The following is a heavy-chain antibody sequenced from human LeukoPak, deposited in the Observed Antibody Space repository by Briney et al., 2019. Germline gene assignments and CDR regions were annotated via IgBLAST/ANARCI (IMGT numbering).Heavy chain of an antibody. Sequence: SETLSLTCTVSGGSIRSSSYYWGWIRQPPGKGLEWIGSIYYSGSTYYSPSLKSRVTISVDTSKNQFSLKLSSATAADTAVYFCARTMDSGNYYTFDIWGQGTMVTVSS. V-gene: IGHV4-39*01. CDR3: ARTMDSGNYYTFDI. J-gene: IGHJ3*02. D-gene: IGHD1-26*01. CDR1: GGSIRSSSYY. CDR2: IYYSGST.